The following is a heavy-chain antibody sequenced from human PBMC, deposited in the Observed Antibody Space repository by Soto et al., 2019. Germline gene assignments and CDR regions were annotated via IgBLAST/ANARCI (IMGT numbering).Heavy chain of an antibody. V-gene: IGHV1-46*03. J-gene: IGHJ6*02. CDR3: ARASRSIAAAGTPPGYYYYYGMDV. Sequence: ASVKVSCKASGYTFTSYYMHWVRQAPGQGLEWMGIINPSGGSTSYAQKFQGRVTMTRDTSTSTVYMELSSLRSEDTAVYYCARASRSIAAAGTPPGYYYYYGMDVWGQGTTVTVSS. CDR2: INPSGGST. D-gene: IGHD6-13*01. CDR1: GYTFTSYY.